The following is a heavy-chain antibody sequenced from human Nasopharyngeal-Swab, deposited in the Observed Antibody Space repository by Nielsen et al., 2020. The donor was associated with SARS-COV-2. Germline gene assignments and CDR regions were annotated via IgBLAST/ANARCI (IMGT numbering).Heavy chain of an antibody. V-gene: IGHV4-59*01. D-gene: IGHD3-9*01. CDR2: IYYSGST. Sequence: WIRQPPGKGLEWIGYIYYSGSTNYNPSLKSRVTISVDTSKNQFSLKLSSVTAADTAVYYCATAANYDILTGYYSYYYMDVWGKGTTVTVS. J-gene: IGHJ6*03. CDR3: ATAANYDILTGYYSYYYMDV.